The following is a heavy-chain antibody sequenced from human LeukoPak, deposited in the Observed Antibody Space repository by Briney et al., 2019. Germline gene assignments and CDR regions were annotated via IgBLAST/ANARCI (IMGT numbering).Heavy chain of an antibody. CDR1: GLTFSSYW. CDR3: ARGEYYYDGGY. V-gene: IGHV3-7*03. CDR2: IKQDGSQK. J-gene: IGHJ4*02. Sequence: PGGSLRLSCAASGLTFSSYWMSWVRQAPGKGLEWVANIKQDGSQKYYVDSVRGRFTISRDNAKNSLYLQMNSLRVEDTAVYYCARGEYYYDGGYWGQGTPVTVSS. D-gene: IGHD3-22*01.